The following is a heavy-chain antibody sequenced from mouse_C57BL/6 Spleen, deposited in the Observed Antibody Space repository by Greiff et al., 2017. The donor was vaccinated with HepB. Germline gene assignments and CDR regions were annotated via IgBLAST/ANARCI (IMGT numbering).Heavy chain of an antibody. Sequence: QVQLQQSGPELVKPGASVKISCKASGYTFTDYYINWVKQRPGQGLEWIGWIFPGSGSTYYNEKFTGKATLTVDKSSITAYMLLSSLTSEDSAVYFCARRLLRWGFDYWGQGTTLTVSS. J-gene: IGHJ2*01. D-gene: IGHD1-1*01. CDR2: IFPGSGST. CDR1: GYTFTDYY. V-gene: IGHV1-75*01. CDR3: ARRLLRWGFDY.